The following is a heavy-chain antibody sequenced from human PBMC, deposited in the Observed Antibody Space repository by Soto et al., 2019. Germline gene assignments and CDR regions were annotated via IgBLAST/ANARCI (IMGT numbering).Heavy chain of an antibody. J-gene: IGHJ5*02. CDR2: MNPNSGNT. Sequence: ASVKVSCKAPGYTFTSYDINWVRQATGQGLEWMGWMNPNSGNTGYAQKFQGRVTMTRNTSISTAYMELSSLRSEDTAVYYCARTDKLGYCSGGSCYPREDWFDPWGQGTLVTVSS. CDR1: GYTFTSYD. D-gene: IGHD2-15*01. CDR3: ARTDKLGYCSGGSCYPREDWFDP. V-gene: IGHV1-8*01.